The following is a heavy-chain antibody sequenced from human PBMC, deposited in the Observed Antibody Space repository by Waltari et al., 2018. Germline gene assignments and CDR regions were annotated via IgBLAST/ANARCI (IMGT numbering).Heavy chain of an antibody. J-gene: IGHJ5*02. CDR3: ARDKATYYDCWSGYYIYNWFDP. D-gene: IGHD3-3*01. Sequence: QVQLQESGPGLVKPSETLSLTCAVSGYSISSGYYWGWIRQPPGKGLEWIGSIYHSGSTYYNPSLKSRVTISVDTSKNQFSLTLSSVTAADTAVYYCARDKATYYDCWSGYYIYNWFDPWGQGTLVTVSS. V-gene: IGHV4-38-2*02. CDR2: IYHSGST. CDR1: GYSISSGYY.